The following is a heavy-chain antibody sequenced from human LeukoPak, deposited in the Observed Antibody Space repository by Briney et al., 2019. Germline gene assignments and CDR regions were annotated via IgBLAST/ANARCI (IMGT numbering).Heavy chain of an antibody. D-gene: IGHD3-10*01. V-gene: IGHV1-46*01. CDR1: GYTFTNYY. Sequence: ASVKVSCKASGYTFTNYYMVWVRQAPGQGLEWMGIINPSSGTTNYAQKFQGRVTMTRDMSTSTVYMELSSLRAEDTAVYYCARFMIREVTADNWFDPWGQGTLVTVSS. CDR3: ARFMIREVTADNWFDP. CDR2: INPSSGTT. J-gene: IGHJ5*02.